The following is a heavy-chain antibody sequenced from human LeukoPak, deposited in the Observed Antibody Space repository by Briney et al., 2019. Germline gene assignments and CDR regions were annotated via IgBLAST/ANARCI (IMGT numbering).Heavy chain of an antibody. Sequence: GGSLRLSCAASGFTLSSYAMSWVRQAPGKGLEWVSAISDSGTGTYYADSVKGRFTISRDNSKNTLYLQMNSLRAEDTAVYYCAKSRDYTEYVYWFDPWGQGTLVTVSS. J-gene: IGHJ5*02. D-gene: IGHD3-16*01. V-gene: IGHV3-23*01. CDR3: AKSRDYTEYVYWFDP. CDR1: GFTLSSYA. CDR2: ISDSGTGT.